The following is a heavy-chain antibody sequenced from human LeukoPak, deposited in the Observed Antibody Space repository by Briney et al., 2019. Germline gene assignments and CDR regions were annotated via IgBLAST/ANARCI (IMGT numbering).Heavy chain of an antibody. CDR2: IYYSGST. D-gene: IGHD3-9*01. CDR1: GGSISSYY. CDR3: ARAPGGYDILTGYQSLYLFDY. V-gene: IGHV4-59*01. Sequence: PSETLSLTCTVSGGSISSYYWSWIRQPPGKGLEWIGYIYYSGSTNYNPSLKSRVTISVDTSKNQFSLKLSSVIAADTAVYYCARAPGGYDILTGYQSLYLFDYWGQGTLVTVSS. J-gene: IGHJ4*02.